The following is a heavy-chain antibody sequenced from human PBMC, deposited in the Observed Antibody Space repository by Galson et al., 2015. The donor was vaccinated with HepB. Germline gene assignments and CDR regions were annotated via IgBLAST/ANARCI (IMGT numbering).Heavy chain of an antibody. D-gene: IGHD6-13*01. V-gene: IGHV1-69*13. CDR1: GGTFSSYA. CDR3: ARDKGSSWYSGYYYYYGMDV. Sequence: SVKVSCKASGGTFSSYAISWVRQAPGQGLEWMGGIIPIFGTANYAQKFQGRVTITADESTSTAYMELSSLRSEDTAVYYCARDKGSSWYSGYYYYYGMDVWGQGTTVTVSS. CDR2: IIPIFGTA. J-gene: IGHJ6*02.